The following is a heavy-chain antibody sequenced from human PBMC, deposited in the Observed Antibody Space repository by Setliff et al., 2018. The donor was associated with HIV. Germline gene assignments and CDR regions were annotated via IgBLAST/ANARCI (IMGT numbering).Heavy chain of an antibody. CDR3: AVHRRADYEYFDQLYYLDL. J-gene: IGHJ5*02. CDR2: VFHSGST. D-gene: IGHD3-16*01. CDR1: GDSITTKNYY. V-gene: IGHV4-39*01. Sequence: PSETLSLTCTVFGDSITTKNYYWAWIRQPPGKGLEYIASVFHSGSTNYNPSLTGRFDISVDTSKNQFSLRLSSVTAADTAVYYCAVHRRADYEYFDQLYYLDLWGQGTLVTVSS.